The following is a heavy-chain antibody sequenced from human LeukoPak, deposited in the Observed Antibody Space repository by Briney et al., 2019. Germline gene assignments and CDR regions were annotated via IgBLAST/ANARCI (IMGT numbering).Heavy chain of an antibody. J-gene: IGHJ4*02. V-gene: IGHV3-11*06. Sequence: GGSLGLSCAASGFTFSDSYMSWIRQAPGEGLEWVSYISSSGTYTNYAASVTGRLTISRDNAKNSLYMQMNSLRAEDTAVYYCAREHGSGFFDYWGQGTLVTVSS. CDR3: AREHGSGFFDY. CDR1: GFTFSDSY. CDR2: ISSSGTYT. D-gene: IGHD3-10*01.